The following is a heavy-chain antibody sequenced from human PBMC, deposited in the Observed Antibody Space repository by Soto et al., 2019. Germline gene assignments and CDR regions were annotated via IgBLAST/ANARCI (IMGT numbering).Heavy chain of an antibody. V-gene: IGHV1-3*01. CDR1: GYTFTNYA. J-gene: IGHJ2*01. CDR3: AREQVVVATTPHWYFDL. CDR2: INPGNGNT. D-gene: IGHD2-15*01. Sequence: VASVKVSCKASGYTFTNYAMHWVRQAPGQRLEWMGWINPGNGNTKYSQKFQGRVTITRDTSASTAYTELSSLRSEDTAVYYCAREQVVVATTPHWYFDLWGRGTLVTVSS.